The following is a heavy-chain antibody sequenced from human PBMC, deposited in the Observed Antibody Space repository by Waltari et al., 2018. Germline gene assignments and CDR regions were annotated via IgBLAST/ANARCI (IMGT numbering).Heavy chain of an antibody. CDR2: IYTSGST. D-gene: IGHD4-17*01. CDR3: ARTVTTIGAFDI. CDR1: GGSISSGSYY. V-gene: IGHV4-61*02. Sequence: QVQLQQWGAGLLKPSQTLSLTCTVSGGSISSGSYYWSWIRQPAGKGLEWIGYIYTSGSTNYNPSLKSRVTISVDTSKNQFSRKLSSVTAADTAVYYCARTVTTIGAFDIWGQGTMVTVSS. J-gene: IGHJ3*02.